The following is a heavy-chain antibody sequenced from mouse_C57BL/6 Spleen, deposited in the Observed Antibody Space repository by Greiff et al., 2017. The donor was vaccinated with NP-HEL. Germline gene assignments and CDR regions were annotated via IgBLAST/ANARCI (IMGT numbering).Heavy chain of an antibody. CDR3: ARSSSYPAWFAY. D-gene: IGHD1-1*01. CDR2: ISNGGGST. CDR1: GFTFSDYY. J-gene: IGHJ3*01. Sequence: EVQRVESGGGLVQPGGSLKLSCAASGFTFSDYYMYWVRQTPEKRLEWVAYISNGGGSTYYPDTVKGRFTISRDNAKNTLYLQMSRLKSEDTAMYYCARSSSYPAWFAYWGQGTLVTVSA. V-gene: IGHV5-12*01.